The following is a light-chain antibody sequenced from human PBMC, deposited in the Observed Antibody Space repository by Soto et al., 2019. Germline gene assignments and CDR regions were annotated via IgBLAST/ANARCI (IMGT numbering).Light chain of an antibody. V-gene: IGKV1-39*01. CDR1: QSISSY. J-gene: IGKJ4*02. CDR2: AAS. Sequence: DIQMTQSPSSLSASVGDRVTITCRASQSISSYLNWYQQKPGKAPKLLIYAASNLQSGVPSRFSGSGSGTDFTLTISSLQPEDIATYYCQQNDNLPLTFGGGTKVDIK. CDR3: QQNDNLPLT.